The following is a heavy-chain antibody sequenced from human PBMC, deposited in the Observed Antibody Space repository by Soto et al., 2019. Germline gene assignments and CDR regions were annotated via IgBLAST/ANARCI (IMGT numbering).Heavy chain of an antibody. Sequence: GGSLRLSCAASGFYITNYWMTWVRQAPGKGPEWVANIKEDGSLKFYVDSVRGRFTISRDNAKNSVYLGMSRLRAEDMAVYYCVRDSYTAHWHTAGEDYWAQGTLVTASS. CDR1: GFYITNYW. V-gene: IGHV3-7*01. CDR3: VRDSYTAHWHTAGEDY. D-gene: IGHD2-2*02. CDR2: IKEDGSLK. J-gene: IGHJ4*02.